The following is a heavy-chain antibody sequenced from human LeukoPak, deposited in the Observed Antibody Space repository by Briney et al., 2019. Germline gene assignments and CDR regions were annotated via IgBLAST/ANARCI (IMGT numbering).Heavy chain of an antibody. Sequence: SQTLSLTCTVSGVSISSYYWSWIRQPPGKGLERIVYIYYIGSTNYNPSPKSLVTISVGTSKKQFVLKLGSVTAADTAVYYCARDGATAGEYFHHWGQGTLVSVS. J-gene: IGHJ1*01. CDR1: GVSISSYY. CDR3: ARDGATAGEYFHH. V-gene: IGHV4-59*01. CDR2: IYYIGST. D-gene: IGHD6-13*01.